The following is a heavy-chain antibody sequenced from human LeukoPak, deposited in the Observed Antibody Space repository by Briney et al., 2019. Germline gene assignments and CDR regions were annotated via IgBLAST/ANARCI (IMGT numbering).Heavy chain of an antibody. Sequence: SETLSLTCTVSGGSISSSSYYWGWIRQPPGKGLEWIGSIYFSGSTNHNPSPKSRVTISVDTSKNQFSLKLSSVTAADTAVYYCARDPFYWYYFDYWGQGTLVTVSS. J-gene: IGHJ4*02. CDR3: ARDPFYWYYFDY. D-gene: IGHD2/OR15-2a*01. V-gene: IGHV4-39*07. CDR1: GGSISSSSYY. CDR2: IYFSGST.